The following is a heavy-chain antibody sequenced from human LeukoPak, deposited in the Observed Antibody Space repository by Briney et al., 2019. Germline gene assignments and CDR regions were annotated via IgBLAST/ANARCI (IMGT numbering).Heavy chain of an antibody. D-gene: IGHD5-12*01. Sequence: SETLSLTCTVSGASINSYRWNWLRQPPGKGLEWFGYISYDGKNNYNPSLKSRLTLSVDKSKNQFSLNLISVTAADTARYYCTKCYYYPFDCWGQGTLVTVTS. J-gene: IGHJ4*02. CDR2: ISYDGKN. V-gene: IGHV4-59*01. CDR3: TKCYYYPFDC. CDR1: GASINSYR.